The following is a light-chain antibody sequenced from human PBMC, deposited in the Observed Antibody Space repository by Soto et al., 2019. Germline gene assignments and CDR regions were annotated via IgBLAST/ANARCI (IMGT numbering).Light chain of an antibody. J-gene: IGKJ1*01. CDR3: QQYDSSQWT. CDR2: GVS. V-gene: IGKV3-20*01. CDR1: RSVSSSY. Sequence: EIVLTQSPGTRSLSPGERATLSCRASRSVSSSYLAWYQQKPGQAPKFLIYGVSSRATGIPDRFSGSGSGTDFTLTISRLEPEDFAVYYCQQYDSSQWTFGQGTKVEIK.